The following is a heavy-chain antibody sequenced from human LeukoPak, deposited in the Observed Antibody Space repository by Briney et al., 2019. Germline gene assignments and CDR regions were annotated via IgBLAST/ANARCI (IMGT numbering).Heavy chain of an antibody. CDR2: ISYDGSNK. V-gene: IGHV3-30*18. CDR1: GFTFSSYG. D-gene: IGHD1-26*01. Sequence: PGGSLRLSCAASGFTFSSYGMHWVRQAPGKGLEWVAVISYDGSNKYYADSVKGRFTISRDNSKNTLYLQMNSLRAEDTAVYYCAKDLSGSYPSPFDYWGQGTLVTVSS. CDR3: AKDLSGSYPSPFDY. J-gene: IGHJ4*02.